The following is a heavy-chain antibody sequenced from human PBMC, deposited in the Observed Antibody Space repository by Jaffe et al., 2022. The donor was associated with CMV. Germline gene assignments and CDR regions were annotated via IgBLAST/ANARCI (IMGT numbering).Heavy chain of an antibody. CDR1: GGSISSSSYY. CDR3: ARPGHLEGGYGHIMGDV. D-gene: IGHD5-18*01. CDR2: IYYSGST. J-gene: IGHJ6*04. V-gene: IGHV4-39*01. Sequence: QLQLQESGPGLVKPSETLSLTCTVSGGSISSSSYYWGWIRQPPGKGLEWIGSIYYSGSTYYNPSLKSRVTISVDTSKNQFSLKLSSVTAADTAVYYCARPGHLEGGYGHIMGDVWGKGTTVTVSS.